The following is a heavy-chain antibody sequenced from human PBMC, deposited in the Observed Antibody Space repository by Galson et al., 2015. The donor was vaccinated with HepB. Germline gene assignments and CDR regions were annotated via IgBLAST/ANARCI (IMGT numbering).Heavy chain of an antibody. CDR3: ATEDANTDYSFDN. CDR2: ISRDGYNK. V-gene: IGHV3-30*04. J-gene: IGHJ4*02. CDR1: GFTFSHYA. Sequence: SLRLSCAASGFTFSHYAMHWVRQAPGKGLEWVAVISRDGYNKSYADSVKGRFTISRDNSKNTLFLQMSNLRVDDTAVYFCATEDANTDYSFDNWGQGIVVAVSS. D-gene: IGHD3-16*01.